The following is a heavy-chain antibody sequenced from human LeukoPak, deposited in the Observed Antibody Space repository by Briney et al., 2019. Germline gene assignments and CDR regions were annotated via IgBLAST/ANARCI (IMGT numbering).Heavy chain of an antibody. CDR2: INHSGST. Sequence: SETLSLTCAVYGGSFSGYYWSWIRQPPGKGLEWIGEINHSGSTNYSPSLKSRVTISVDTSKNQFSLKLSSVTAADTAVYYCARGGVAAAGLDYWGQGTLVTVSS. CDR3: ARGGVAAAGLDY. D-gene: IGHD6-13*01. V-gene: IGHV4-34*01. CDR1: GGSFSGYY. J-gene: IGHJ4*02.